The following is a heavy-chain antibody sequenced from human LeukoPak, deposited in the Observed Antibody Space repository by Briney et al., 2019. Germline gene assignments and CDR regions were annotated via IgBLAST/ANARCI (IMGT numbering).Heavy chain of an antibody. D-gene: IGHD2-8*02. CDR1: GFTFSSSA. CDR2: ISGSGGST. J-gene: IGHJ4*02. Sequence: GGSLRLSCAASGFTFSSSAMSWVRQAPGKGLEWISTISGSGGSTYYADSVKGRFTISRDNSKSTLYLQMNSLRAEDTAVYYCTKDARGYCSGGACYTDYWGQGTLVSVSS. V-gene: IGHV3-23*01. CDR3: TKDARGYCSGGACYTDY.